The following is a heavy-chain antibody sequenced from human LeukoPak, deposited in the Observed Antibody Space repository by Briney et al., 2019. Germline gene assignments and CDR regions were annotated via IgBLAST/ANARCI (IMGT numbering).Heavy chain of an antibody. CDR1: GGSISSSSYY. V-gene: IGHV4-39*07. CDR3: ASLRAYYYDSSGLPHAFDI. D-gene: IGHD3-22*01. J-gene: IGHJ3*02. Sequence: SETVSLTCTVSGGSISSSSYYWGWIRQPPGKGLEWIGSIYYSGSTYYNPSLKSRVTISVDTSKNQSSLKLSSVTAADTAVYYCASLRAYYYDSSGLPHAFDIWGQGTMVTVSS. CDR2: IYYSGST.